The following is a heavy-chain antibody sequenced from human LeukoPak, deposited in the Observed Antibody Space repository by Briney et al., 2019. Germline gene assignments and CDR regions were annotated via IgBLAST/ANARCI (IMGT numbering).Heavy chain of an antibody. D-gene: IGHD5-12*01. V-gene: IGHV4-38-2*02. J-gene: IGHJ4*02. Sequence: PSETLSLTCTVSGYSISSGYYWGWIRQPPGKGLERIGSIYHSGSTYYNPSLKSRVTISVDTSKNQFSPKLSSVTAADTAVYYCARNSGYGLGSSYYFDYWGQGTLVTVSS. CDR2: IYHSGST. CDR1: GYSISSGYY. CDR3: ARNSGYGLGSSYYFDY.